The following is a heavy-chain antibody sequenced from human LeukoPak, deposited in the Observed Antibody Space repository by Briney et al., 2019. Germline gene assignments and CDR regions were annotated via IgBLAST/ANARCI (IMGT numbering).Heavy chain of an antibody. J-gene: IGHJ3*02. CDR2: FDPEDGET. V-gene: IGHV1-24*01. Sequence: ASVKVSCKVSGYTLTELSMHWVRQAPGKRLEWMGGFDPEDGETIYAQKFQGRVTMTEDTSTDTAYMELSSLRSEDTAVYYCATPGVEMATIWAFDTWGQGTMVTVSS. CDR1: GYTLTELS. CDR3: ATPGVEMATIWAFDT. D-gene: IGHD5-24*01.